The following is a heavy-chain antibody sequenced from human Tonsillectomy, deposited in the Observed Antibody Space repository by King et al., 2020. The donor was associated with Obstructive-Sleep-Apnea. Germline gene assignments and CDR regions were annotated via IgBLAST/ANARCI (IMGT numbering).Heavy chain of an antibody. J-gene: IGHJ3*02. CDR1: GFTFDDYA. CDR2: INWNSGNI. Sequence: VQLVESGGGLVQPGRSLRLSCAASGFTFDDYAMHWVRQAPGKGLEWVSGINWNSGNIGYEDSVKGRFTISRDNAKNSLYLQMNSLRAEETALYYCVKDRAGGVPDAFDIWGQGTMVTVSS. V-gene: IGHV3-9*01. CDR3: VKDRAGGVPDAFDI. D-gene: IGHD3-16*01.